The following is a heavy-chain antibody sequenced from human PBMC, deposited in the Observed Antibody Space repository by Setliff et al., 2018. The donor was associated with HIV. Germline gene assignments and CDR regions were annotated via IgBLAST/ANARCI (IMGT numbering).Heavy chain of an antibody. Sequence: PGGSLRLSCAASGFSFSSFGMHWVRQAPGKGLEWVAYVRFDGNDKYYRDSVKGRFTISRDNHKKTLSLQMNSLRGDDTAVYYCAKARVDTAMDSYFDYWGQGTLVTVSS. V-gene: IGHV3-30*02. J-gene: IGHJ4*02. CDR1: GFSFSSFG. CDR2: VRFDGNDK. D-gene: IGHD5-18*01. CDR3: AKARVDTAMDSYFDY.